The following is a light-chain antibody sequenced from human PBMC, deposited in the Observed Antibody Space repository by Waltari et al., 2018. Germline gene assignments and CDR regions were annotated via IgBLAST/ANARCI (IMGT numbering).Light chain of an antibody. Sequence: IVMTTSPDSLAVSLGARATINCKSSQSILYNSNDKNYLAWYQQKPGQPPKLLIYWASTRESGVPDRFSGNGSGTDFTLTISSLQAEDVAVYYCQQYYSRRTFGQGTKVEI. CDR1: QSILYNSNDKNY. V-gene: IGKV4-1*01. J-gene: IGKJ1*01. CDR2: WAS. CDR3: QQYYSRRT.